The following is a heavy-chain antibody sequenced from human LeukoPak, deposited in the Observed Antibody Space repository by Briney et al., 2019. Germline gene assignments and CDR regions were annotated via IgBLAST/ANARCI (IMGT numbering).Heavy chain of an antibody. J-gene: IGHJ4*02. V-gene: IGHV3-48*03. CDR1: GFTFSSYE. Sequence: PGGSLRLSCAASGFTFSSYEMNWVRQAPGKGLEWVSYTSSSGSTIYYADSVKGRFTISRDNAKKSPYLQMNSLRAEDTAIYYCARVGSSSSYFEGTFDYWGQGTLVTVSS. D-gene: IGHD6-6*01. CDR3: ARVGSSSSYFEGTFDY. CDR2: TSSSGSTI.